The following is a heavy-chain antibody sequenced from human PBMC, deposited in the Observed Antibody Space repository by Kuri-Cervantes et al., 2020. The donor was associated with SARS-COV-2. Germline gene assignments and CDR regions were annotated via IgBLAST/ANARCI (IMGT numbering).Heavy chain of an antibody. CDR2: TSFDGTKK. Sequence: LSHTCAASGFTFSSDAMHWVRQAPGKGLEWVALTSFDGTKKYYADSVKGRVTLSRYNSKSTLYLQMYSLRPEDTAVYYCARSSVTAMERELDYWGQGTLVTVSS. CDR1: GFTFSSDA. CDR3: ARSSVTAMERELDY. J-gene: IGHJ4*02. D-gene: IGHD5-18*01. V-gene: IGHV3-30*04.